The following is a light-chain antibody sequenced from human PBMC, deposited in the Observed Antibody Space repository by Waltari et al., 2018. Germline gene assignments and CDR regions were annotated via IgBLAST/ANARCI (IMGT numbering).Light chain of an antibody. CDR2: EVS. CDR3: SSYAGSNNLV. J-gene: IGLJ2*01. Sequence: QSALTQPPSASGSPGQSVTISCTGTSSDVGGYNYVSWYQQHPGQAPKRMIYEVSKRPAGVPDRFSGSKSGNTASLTVSGLQAEDEADYYCSSYAGSNNLVFGGGTKLTVL. V-gene: IGLV2-8*01. CDR1: SSDVGGYNY.